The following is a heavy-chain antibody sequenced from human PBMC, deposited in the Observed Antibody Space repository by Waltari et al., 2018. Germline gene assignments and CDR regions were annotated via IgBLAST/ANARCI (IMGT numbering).Heavy chain of an antibody. CDR1: GGSIRTGGSY. D-gene: IGHD2-2*01. CDR3: ARDVQLPLGLDY. Sequence: QVQLQESGPGLVKPSQTLSLTCTVSGGSIRTGGSYWTWLRQTPGKGLEWIGYVYHDGSTYYNPALQSRLTISVDTSQNQFSLTLRSVNAADTAVYYCARDVQLPLGLDYWGQGTLVTVSS. CDR2: VYHDGST. J-gene: IGHJ4*02. V-gene: IGHV4-31*03.